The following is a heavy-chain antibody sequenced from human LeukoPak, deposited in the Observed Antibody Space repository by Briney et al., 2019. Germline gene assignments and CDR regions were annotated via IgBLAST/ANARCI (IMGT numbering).Heavy chain of an antibody. D-gene: IGHD6-19*01. CDR3: ARDRSSSGWPFDY. Sequence: PSETLSLTCTVSGYSISSGYYWGWIRQPPGKGLEWIGSIYHSGSTYYNPSLKSRVTISVDTSKNQFSLKLSSVTAADTAVYYCARDRSSSGWPFDYWGQGTLVTVSS. CDR2: IYHSGST. V-gene: IGHV4-38-2*02. J-gene: IGHJ4*02. CDR1: GYSISSGYY.